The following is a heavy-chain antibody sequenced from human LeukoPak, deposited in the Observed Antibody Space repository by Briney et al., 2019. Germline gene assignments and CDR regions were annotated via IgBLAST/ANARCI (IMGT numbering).Heavy chain of an antibody. CDR3: ARYSWSASTPGSWFDP. V-gene: IGHV4-59*08. CDR2: IYNNGNN. Sequence: SETLPLTCTVSGGSVSSYFWSWIRQPPGKGLEWIGYIYNNGNNNYNPSLKSRISISVDTSKNQISLKLSSVTAADTALYYCARYSWSASTPGSWFDPWGQGTLVTVSS. CDR1: GGSVSSYF. D-gene: IGHD2-15*01. J-gene: IGHJ5*02.